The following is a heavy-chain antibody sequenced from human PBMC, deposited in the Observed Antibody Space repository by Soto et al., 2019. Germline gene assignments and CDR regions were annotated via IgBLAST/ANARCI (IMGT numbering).Heavy chain of an antibody. J-gene: IGHJ4*02. CDR2: INPNSGGT. Sequence: GASVKVSCKASGYTFTGYYMHWVRQAPGQGLEWMGWINPNSGGTNYAQKFQGRVTMTRDTSISTAYMELSRLRSDDTAVYYCARVREGKYDILTGYLPIFDYWGQGTLVTAPQ. CDR1: GYTFTGYY. D-gene: IGHD3-9*01. CDR3: ARVREGKYDILTGYLPIFDY. V-gene: IGHV1-2*02.